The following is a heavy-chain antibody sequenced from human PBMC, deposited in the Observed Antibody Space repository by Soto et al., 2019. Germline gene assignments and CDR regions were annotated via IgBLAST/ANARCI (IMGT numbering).Heavy chain of an antibody. V-gene: IGHV3-9*01. CDR3: AKGVATVTAFDY. CDR1: GFTFDDYA. Sequence: GGSLRLSCAASGFTFDDYAMHWVRQAPGKGLEWVSGISWNSGSIGYADSVKGRFTISRDNAKNSLYLQMNSLRAEDTALYYCAKGVATVTAFDYWGQGTLVTVSS. D-gene: IGHD4-4*01. CDR2: ISWNSGSI. J-gene: IGHJ4*02.